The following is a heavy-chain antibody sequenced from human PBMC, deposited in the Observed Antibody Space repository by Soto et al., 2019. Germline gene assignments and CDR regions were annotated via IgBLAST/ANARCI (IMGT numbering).Heavy chain of an antibody. CDR1: ADSFRSYG. Sequence: QVQLVQSGAEVKEPGSAVKVSCQAPADSFRSYGIRWVRPAPGQGLEWMGGIIPIFGTTNYAEKFQGRVTITADESTNTAYMELSSLRSEDTALYYCARVFPDGWVEPGVVRGYLDTWGRGTLVTVSS. J-gene: IGHJ4*02. CDR3: ARVFPDGWVEPGVVRGYLDT. CDR2: IIPIFGTT. V-gene: IGHV1-69*01. D-gene: IGHD3-3*01.